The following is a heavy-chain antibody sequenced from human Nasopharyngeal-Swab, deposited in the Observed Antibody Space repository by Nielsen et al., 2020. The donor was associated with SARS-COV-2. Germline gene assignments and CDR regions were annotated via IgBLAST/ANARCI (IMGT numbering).Heavy chain of an antibody. CDR1: GFTFSSYW. CDR3: ARDCDTATCYRSAADT. D-gene: IGHD2-2*01. Sequence: GGSLRLSCAGSGFTFSSYWMHWVRRAPGKGLMWVARINRDGSGTNYADSVKGRFTISRDNAKNTLYLQMNTLSAEDTGVYYCARDCDTATCYRSAADTWGQGTLVTVSS. CDR2: INRDGSGT. J-gene: IGHJ5*01. V-gene: IGHV3-74*01.